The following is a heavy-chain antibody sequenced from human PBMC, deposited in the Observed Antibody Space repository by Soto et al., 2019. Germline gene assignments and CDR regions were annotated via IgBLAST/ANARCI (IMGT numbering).Heavy chain of an antibody. J-gene: IGHJ4*02. Sequence: QLQLQESGPGLVKPSETLSLTCTVSGGSISSSSYYWGWIRQPPGKGLEWIGSIYYSGSTYYNPSPKSRVTISVDTSKNQFSLKLSSVTAADTAVYYCARQRIAARPRYYFDYWGQGTLVTVSS. CDR2: IYYSGST. CDR1: GGSISSSSYY. CDR3: ARQRIAARPRYYFDY. D-gene: IGHD6-6*01. V-gene: IGHV4-39*01.